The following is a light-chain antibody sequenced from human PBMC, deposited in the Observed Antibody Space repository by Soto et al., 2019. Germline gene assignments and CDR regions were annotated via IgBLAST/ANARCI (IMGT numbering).Light chain of an antibody. CDR1: QSISSY. V-gene: IGKV1-33*01. Sequence: IQVTQSPSSLSASVGDRVTITCRASQSISSYLNWYQQKPGKAPKLLIYDASSLESGVPSRFSGRGSGRDFTFTISSLQPEDTATYYCQQYEDIPPTFGQGTRLEIK. CDR3: QQYEDIPPT. CDR2: DAS. J-gene: IGKJ5*01.